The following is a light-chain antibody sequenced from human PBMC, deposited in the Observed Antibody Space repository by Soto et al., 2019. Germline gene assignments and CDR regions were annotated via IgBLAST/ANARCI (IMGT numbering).Light chain of an antibody. J-gene: IGKJ1*01. V-gene: IGKV1-5*03. CDR2: MAS. CDR3: QQYNSHSPWT. CDR1: QSVSTW. Sequence: DIPMTQSPSTLSASVGDRVTITCRASQSVSTWLAWYQQKPGKAPQVLISMASTLESGVPSRFSGRGSGTEFTLTISSLQPDDFATYYCQQYNSHSPWTFGQGTKVEIK.